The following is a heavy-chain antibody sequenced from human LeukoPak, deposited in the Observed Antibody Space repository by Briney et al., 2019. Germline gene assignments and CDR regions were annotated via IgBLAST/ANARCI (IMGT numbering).Heavy chain of an antibody. Sequence: SETLSLTCTVSGGSVSTSSYCWGWIRQPPGKGLEWIGSVCYSGSTYYSPSLKSRVTISVDTSKTQFSLKLSSVTAADTAVYYCASFELWFGELFIWGQGTLVTVSS. J-gene: IGHJ4*02. CDR2: VCYSGST. CDR1: GGSVSTSSYC. V-gene: IGHV4-39*01. CDR3: ASFELWFGELFI. D-gene: IGHD3-10*01.